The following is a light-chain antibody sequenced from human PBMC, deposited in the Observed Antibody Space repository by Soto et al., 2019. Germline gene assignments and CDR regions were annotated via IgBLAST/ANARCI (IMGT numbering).Light chain of an antibody. CDR3: QQRRNWVS. Sequence: LTQSPAILSLSPRERATLSCTASQSVDNYIAWYQKRPGQPPRLLLHDTFHRASGVPARFRGSCSGTDFTLTITRLEPEDFAVYFCQQRRNWVSFGPGTRL. J-gene: IGKJ3*01. V-gene: IGKV3-11*01. CDR1: QSVDNY. CDR2: DTF.